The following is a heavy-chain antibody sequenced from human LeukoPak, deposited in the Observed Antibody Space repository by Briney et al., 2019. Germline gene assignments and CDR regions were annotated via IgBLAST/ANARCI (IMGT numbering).Heavy chain of an antibody. Sequence: ASVKVSCKASAYTFTSYDINWVRQAPGQGLEWMGWMNPNSGNTGYAQKFQGRVTMTRNTSISTAYMELSSLRSEDTAVYYCARGTVTGYSSSWLHYYYYYMDVWGKGTTVTVSS. CDR3: ARGTVTGYSSSWLHYYYYYMDV. CDR1: AYTFTSYD. D-gene: IGHD6-13*01. V-gene: IGHV1-8*01. J-gene: IGHJ6*03. CDR2: MNPNSGNT.